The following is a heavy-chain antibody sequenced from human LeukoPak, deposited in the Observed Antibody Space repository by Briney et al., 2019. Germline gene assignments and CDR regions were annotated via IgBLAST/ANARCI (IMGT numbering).Heavy chain of an antibody. J-gene: IGHJ5*02. V-gene: IGHV1-18*01. D-gene: IGHD2/OR15-2a*01. CDR2: ISTYNGDT. Sequence: GSVTVSCKPSGYTFITYSITWGRQAPGQGPEGGGGISTYNGDTKYAQRLQGRLTLTTDTSTGTAYMDLRSLRSDDTAVIYCARIRSNSWPPFPDHWGQGTLLIVSS. CDR3: ARIRSNSWPPFPDH. CDR1: GYTFITYS.